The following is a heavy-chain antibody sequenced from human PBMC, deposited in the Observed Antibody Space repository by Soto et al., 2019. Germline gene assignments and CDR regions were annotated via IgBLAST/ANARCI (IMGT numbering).Heavy chain of an antibody. Sequence: HVHLVQSGPAVKKPGASVKVSCKASGYTFTNYGFNWVRQAPGQGLEWMGWISAYNGHTKYSQIFQARVIMTTDTATSTAYMELRSLKSDVTAVYYGAREVSGTNPLCYWGQGTLVTVSS. CDR2: ISAYNGHT. CDR3: AREVSGTNPLCY. V-gene: IGHV1-18*01. CDR1: GYTFTNYG. D-gene: IGHD3-10*01. J-gene: IGHJ4*02.